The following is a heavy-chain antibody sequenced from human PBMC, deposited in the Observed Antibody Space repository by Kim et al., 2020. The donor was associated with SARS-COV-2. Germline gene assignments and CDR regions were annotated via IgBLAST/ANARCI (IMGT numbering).Heavy chain of an antibody. CDR1: GFTFSSYG. V-gene: IGHV3-33*06. Sequence: GGSLRLSCAASGFTFSSYGMHWVRQAPGKGLEWVAVIWYDGSNKYYADSVKGRFTISRDNSKNTLYLQMNSLRAEDTAVYYCAKGGVGATDYYYGMDVWGQGTTVTVSS. J-gene: IGHJ6*02. CDR2: IWYDGSNK. D-gene: IGHD1-26*01. CDR3: AKGGVGATDYYYGMDV.